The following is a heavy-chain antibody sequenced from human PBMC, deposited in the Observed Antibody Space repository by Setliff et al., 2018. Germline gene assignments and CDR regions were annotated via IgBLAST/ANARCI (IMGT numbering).Heavy chain of an antibody. CDR3: VRAPPNCSGGSCYYMDV. J-gene: IGHJ6*03. Sequence: SVKVSCKASGGTFSSYAISWVREAPGQGLEWMGGIIPMFGTNDAQKFQGRVTITADESTSTAYMELSSLRSEDTAVYYCVRAPPNCSGGSCYYMDVWAKGTTVTAP. V-gene: IGHV1-69*13. CDR1: GGTFSSYA. D-gene: IGHD2-15*01. CDR2: IIPMFGT.